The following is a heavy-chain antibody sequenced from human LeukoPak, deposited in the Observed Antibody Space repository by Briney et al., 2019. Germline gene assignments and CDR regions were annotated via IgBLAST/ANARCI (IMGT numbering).Heavy chain of an antibody. Sequence: GGSLRLSCAASRFTLSNYWMSWVRQTPGKGLEWVANIKQDGSEKFYVDSVKGRFAISRDNAKNSLFLQMNSLRVEDTAVYYCARTRFPSCTSASCGDDPFDIWGQGTTVTVS. D-gene: IGHD2-2*01. CDR3: ARTRFPSCTSASCGDDPFDI. CDR2: IKQDGSEK. V-gene: IGHV3-7*01. J-gene: IGHJ3*02. CDR1: RFTLSNYW.